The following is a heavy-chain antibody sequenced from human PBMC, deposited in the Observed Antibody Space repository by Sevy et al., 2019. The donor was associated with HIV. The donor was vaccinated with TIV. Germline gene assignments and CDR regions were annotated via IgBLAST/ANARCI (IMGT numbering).Heavy chain of an antibody. Sequence: GSLRLSCAASGFSIADYSMNWVRQAPGKGLEWVAHIRSGPGIIFYADSVRGRFTISRDNGKNSVYLQMNSLTDDDTAVYYCARDMYYFPSGGYKGFDNWGQGTLVTVSS. CDR2: IRSGPGII. V-gene: IGHV3-48*02. CDR1: GFSIADYS. CDR3: ARDMYYFPSGGYKGFDN. D-gene: IGHD3-22*01. J-gene: IGHJ4*02.